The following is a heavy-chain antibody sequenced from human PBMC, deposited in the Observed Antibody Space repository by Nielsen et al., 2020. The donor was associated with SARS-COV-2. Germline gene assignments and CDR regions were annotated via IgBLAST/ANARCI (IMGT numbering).Heavy chain of an antibody. V-gene: IGHV4-30-4*01. CDR3: AREDEGDYYGMDV. J-gene: IGHJ6*02. CDR1: GGSISSGDYY. Sequence: SETLSLTCTVSGGSISSGDYYWSWIRQPPGKGLEWIGYIYYSGSTYYNPSLKSRVTISVDTSKNQFSLKLSSVTAADTAVYYCAREDEGDYYGMDVWCQGTTVTVSS. CDR2: IYYSGST.